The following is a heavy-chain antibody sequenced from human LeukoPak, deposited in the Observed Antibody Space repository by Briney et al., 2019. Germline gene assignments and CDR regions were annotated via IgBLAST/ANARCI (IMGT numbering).Heavy chain of an antibody. Sequence: GGSLRLSCAASGFTFSDYYMSWIRQAPGKGLERVSYISSSSSYTNYADSVKGRFTISRDNAKNSLYLQMNSLRAEDTAVYYCARDWAVAGTGAFDIWGQGTMVAVSS. CDR3: ARDWAVAGTGAFDI. V-gene: IGHV3-11*06. CDR2: ISSSSSYT. D-gene: IGHD6-19*01. J-gene: IGHJ3*02. CDR1: GFTFSDYY.